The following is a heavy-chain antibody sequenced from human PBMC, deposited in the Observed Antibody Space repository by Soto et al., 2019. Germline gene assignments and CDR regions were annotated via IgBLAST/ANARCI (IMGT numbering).Heavy chain of an antibody. CDR3: ASEPIYYNDGSGYCTQGY. J-gene: IGHJ4*02. CDR1: GYTFTTYG. CDR2: ISAYNGNT. V-gene: IGHV1-18*04. Sequence: GASVKVSCKASGYTFTTYGFSWVRQAPGQGLECVGWISAYNGNTHYSQKFQGRVTVTTDTSTSTAYMELRSLTSGDTAVYYCASEPIYYNDGSGYCTQGYWGQGTLVSVS. D-gene: IGHD3-22*01.